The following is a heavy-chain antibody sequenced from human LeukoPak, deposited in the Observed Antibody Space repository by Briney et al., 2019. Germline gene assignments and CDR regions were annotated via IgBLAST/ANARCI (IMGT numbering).Heavy chain of an antibody. CDR2: INHSGST. Sequence: SETLPLTCAVYGGSFSGYYWSWIRQPPGKGLEWIGEINHSGSTNYNPSLKSRVTISVDTSKNQFSLKLSSVTAADTAVYYCARGPRSLFGVVIHWFDPWGQGTLVTVSS. D-gene: IGHD3-3*02. J-gene: IGHJ5*02. CDR1: GGSFSGYY. CDR3: ARGPRSLFGVVIHWFDP. V-gene: IGHV4-34*01.